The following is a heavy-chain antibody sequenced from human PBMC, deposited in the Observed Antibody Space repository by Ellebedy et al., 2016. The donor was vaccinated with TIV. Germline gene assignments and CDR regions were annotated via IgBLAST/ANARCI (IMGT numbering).Heavy chain of an antibody. CDR2: IDPSDSYT. CDR3: ARHLGGFDP. V-gene: IGHV5-10-1*01. D-gene: IGHD3-3*02. Sequence: GESLKISCKGSGYSFTSYWISWVRQMPGRGLEWMGRIDPSDSYTNYNPSFQGHVTISVDKSINTAYLQWSSLKASDTATYYCARHLGGFDPWGQGTLVTVSS. J-gene: IGHJ5*02. CDR1: GYSFTSYW.